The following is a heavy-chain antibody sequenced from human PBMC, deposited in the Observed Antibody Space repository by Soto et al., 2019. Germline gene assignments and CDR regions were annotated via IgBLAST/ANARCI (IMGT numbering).Heavy chain of an antibody. CDR1: GFTFSDHY. V-gene: IGHV3-72*01. D-gene: IGHD3-10*01. CDR3: VRDSGRGFYFDY. Sequence: EVQLVESGGGLVQPGGSLRLSCAASGFTFSDHYMDWVRQAPGKGLEWVGRIRNRPNSYTTQYAASVKGRFAVLRDDSENLVYLQMNDLKTEDTAVYYCVRDSGRGFYFDYCGQGAHVTVSS. CDR2: IRNRPNSYTT. J-gene: IGHJ4*02.